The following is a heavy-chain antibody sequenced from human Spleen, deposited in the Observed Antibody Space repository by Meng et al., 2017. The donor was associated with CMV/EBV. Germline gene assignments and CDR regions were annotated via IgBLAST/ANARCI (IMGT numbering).Heavy chain of an antibody. J-gene: IGHJ4*02. CDR2: SNIGNGDI. D-gene: IGHD3-9*01. Sequence: ASGYTVSSQHMHRVREARGQRLEWLGWSNIGNGDIKYTQKFQDRVTITRDTSATTAYIELSRLRSEDTAVYYCARDSGYYLYYVDYWGQGTLVTVSS. CDR1: GYTVSSQH. CDR3: ARDSGYYLYYVDY. V-gene: IGHV1-3*04.